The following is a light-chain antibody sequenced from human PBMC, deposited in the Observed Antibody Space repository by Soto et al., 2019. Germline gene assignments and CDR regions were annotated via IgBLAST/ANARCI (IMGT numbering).Light chain of an antibody. CDR2: EVN. CDR1: SSDVGSYKR. J-gene: IGLJ1*01. CDR3: SLSIRGSTHV. V-gene: IGLV2-18*01. Sequence: QSSLSQPPSVSAPPGKSFTISCTRTSSDVGSYKRLSWYQQPPGTAPKLIMYEVNTRPSGVPDRFSGSKSGSTASLTISGLQAEEEADYYCSLSIRGSTHVFGTGTKVTVL.